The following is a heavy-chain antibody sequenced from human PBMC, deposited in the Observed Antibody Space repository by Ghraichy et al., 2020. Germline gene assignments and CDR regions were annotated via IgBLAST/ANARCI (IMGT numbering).Heavy chain of an antibody. CDR1: GFTFSSYA. CDR3: AKDTDYGSPFDY. CDR2: IGNSGGRT. J-gene: IGHJ4*02. D-gene: IGHD4/OR15-4a*01. Sequence: GGSLRLSCAASGFTFSSYAMSWVRQAPGKGLEWVSSIGNSGGRTYYADSVKGRFTISRDNAKNTLFLQMNSLRVEDTADYYCAKDTDYGSPFDYWGQGILVSVSS. V-gene: IGHV3-23*01.